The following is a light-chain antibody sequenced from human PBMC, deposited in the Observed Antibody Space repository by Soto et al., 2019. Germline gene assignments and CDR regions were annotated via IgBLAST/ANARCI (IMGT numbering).Light chain of an antibody. V-gene: IGLV2-8*01. CDR1: SSDIGAYNY. CDR3: TSYAVNHHVV. CDR2: QIN. J-gene: IGLJ1*01. Sequence: QSALTQPPSASGSPGQSVTISCTGTSSDIGAYNYVSWYQQHPGKAPQLMIYQINKRPSGVPDRFSGSRSGNTASLTVSGLHPEDEADYYCTSYAVNHHVVFGTGTKLTVL.